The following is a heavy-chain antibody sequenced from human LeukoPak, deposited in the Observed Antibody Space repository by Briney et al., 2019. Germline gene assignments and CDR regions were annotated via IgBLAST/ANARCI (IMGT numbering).Heavy chain of an antibody. CDR3: ARLANAAAGADY. Sequence: GGSLRLSCAASGFTFSSYGMHWVRQAPGKGLEWVAVISYDGSNKYYADSVKGRFTISRDNAKNSLYLQMNSLRADDTAVYYCARLANAAAGADYWGQGTLVTVPT. J-gene: IGHJ4*02. V-gene: IGHV3-30*03. CDR2: ISYDGSNK. D-gene: IGHD6-13*01. CDR1: GFTFSSYG.